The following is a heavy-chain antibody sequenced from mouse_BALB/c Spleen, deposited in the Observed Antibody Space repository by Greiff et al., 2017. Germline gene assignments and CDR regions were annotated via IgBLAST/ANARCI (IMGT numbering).Heavy chain of an antibody. Sequence: QVQLKQSGAELMKPGASVKISCKATGYTFSSYWIEWVKQRPGHGLEWIGEILPGSGSTNYNEKFKGKATFTADTSSNTAYMQLSSLTSEDSAVYYCARLSGTGYAMDYWGQGTSVTVSS. V-gene: IGHV1-9*01. CDR2: ILPGSGST. J-gene: IGHJ4*01. D-gene: IGHD4-1*01. CDR1: GYTFSSYW. CDR3: ARLSGTGYAMDY.